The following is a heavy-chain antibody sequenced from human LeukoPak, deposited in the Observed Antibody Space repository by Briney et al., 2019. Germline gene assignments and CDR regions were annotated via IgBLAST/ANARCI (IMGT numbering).Heavy chain of an antibody. J-gene: IGHJ1*01. V-gene: IGHV1-69*13. CDR1: GGTFSSYA. CDR2: IIPIFGTA. CDR3: ARVPLHDRNDYYYPH. D-gene: IGHD3-10*01. Sequence: PGASVKVSCKASGGTFSSYAISWVRQAPGQGLEWMGGIIPIFGTANYAQKFQGRVTITADESTSTAYMELSSLRSEDTAVYYCARVPLHDRNDYYYPHWGQGTVVTVSS.